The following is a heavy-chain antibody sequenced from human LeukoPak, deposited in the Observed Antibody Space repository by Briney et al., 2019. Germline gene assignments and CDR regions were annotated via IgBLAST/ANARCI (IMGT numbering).Heavy chain of an antibody. J-gene: IGHJ4*02. CDR1: GNTFNSNP. CDR3: ARTNNGYEYN. V-gene: IGHV1-69*06. D-gene: IGHD5-12*01. CDR2: IIPIIGTP. Sequence: SVKVSCKASGNTFNSNPIRWVRRAPGRGLEWMGGIIPIIGTPLYAQNFQGKVSITADTSTNTAYLELTSLRYEDTAVYYCARTNNGYEYNWGQGTLVIVSS.